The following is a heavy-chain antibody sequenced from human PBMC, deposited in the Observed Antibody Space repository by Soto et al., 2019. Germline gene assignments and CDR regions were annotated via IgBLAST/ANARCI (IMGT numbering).Heavy chain of an antibody. CDR2: IYLSGTT. CDR3: ARSPSTSSIGTFDI. D-gene: IGHD6-6*01. CDR1: GGSISSFY. J-gene: IGHJ3*02. V-gene: IGHV4-4*07. Sequence: SETLSLTCTVSGGSISSFYWNWIRLSAGKGLEWIGRIYLSGTTTYNPSLQSRITMSVDTSKNQFSLKLSSLTAADTAVYYCARSPSTSSIGTFDIWGQGTKVTVSS.